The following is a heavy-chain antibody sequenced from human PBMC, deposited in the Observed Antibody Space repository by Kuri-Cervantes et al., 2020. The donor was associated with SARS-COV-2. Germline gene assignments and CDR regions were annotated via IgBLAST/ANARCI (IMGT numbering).Heavy chain of an antibody. CDR2: IWYDGSNK. D-gene: IGHD2/OR15-2a*01. Sequence: LSLTCAASGFTFSSYGMHWVRQAPGKGLEWAAVIWYDGSNKYYADSVKGRFTISRDNSKNTLYLQTNSLRAEDTAVYYCARVPFFSASRWYFDLWGRGTLVTVSS. J-gene: IGHJ2*01. CDR1: GFTFSSYG. CDR3: ARVPFFSASRWYFDL. V-gene: IGHV3-33*08.